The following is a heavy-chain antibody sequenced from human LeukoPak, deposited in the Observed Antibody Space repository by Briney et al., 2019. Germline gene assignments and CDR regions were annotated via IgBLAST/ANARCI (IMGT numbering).Heavy chain of an antibody. Sequence: SETLSLTCTVSGGSISSYYWSWIRQPPGKGLEWIGYIYYSGSTNYNPSLKNRVTISVDTSKNQFSLKLSSVTAADTAVYYCARTTSSMESFDYWGQGTLVTVSS. CDR3: ARTTSSMESFDY. J-gene: IGHJ4*02. CDR2: IYYSGST. V-gene: IGHV4-59*01. D-gene: IGHD2-2*01. CDR1: GGSISSYY.